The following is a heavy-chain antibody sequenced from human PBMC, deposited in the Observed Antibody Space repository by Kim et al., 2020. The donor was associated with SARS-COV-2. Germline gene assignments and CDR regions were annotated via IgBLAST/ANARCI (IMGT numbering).Heavy chain of an antibody. V-gene: IGHV3-33*01. CDR1: GFTFSSYG. CDR2: IWYDGSNK. Sequence: GGSLRLSCAASGFTFSSYGMHWVRQAPGKGLEWVAVIWYDGSNKYYADSVKGRFTISRDNSKNTLYLQMNSLRAEDTAMYYCASLSVSSGYNYYYYGMDVWGQGTTVTVSS. J-gene: IGHJ6*02. CDR3: ASLSVSSGYNYYYYGMDV. D-gene: IGHD6-19*01.